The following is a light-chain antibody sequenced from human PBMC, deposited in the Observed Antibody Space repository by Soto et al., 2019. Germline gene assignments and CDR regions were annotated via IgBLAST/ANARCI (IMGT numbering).Light chain of an antibody. J-gene: IGLJ1*01. Sequence: QSALTQPASVSGSPGQSITISCTGTSRDVGSYNLVSWYQQHPGNAPKLIIYEGTKRPSGVSYRFSGSKSGNTASLTISGLQEEDDGDYHCCSIASSSTYVFGTGTKLTVL. CDR3: CSIASSSTYV. CDR2: EGT. CDR1: SRDVGSYNL. V-gene: IGLV2-23*01.